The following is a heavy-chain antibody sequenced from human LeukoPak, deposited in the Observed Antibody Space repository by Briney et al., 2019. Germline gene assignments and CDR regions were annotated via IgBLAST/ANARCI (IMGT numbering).Heavy chain of an antibody. CDR1: GGSFSGYY. CDR3: ARGDYDSSGSLDY. D-gene: IGHD3-22*01. Sequence: PSETLSLTCAVYGGSFSGYYWSWIRQPPGKGLEWIGEINHSGSTNYNPSLKSRVTISVDTSKNQFSLKLSSVTAADTAVYYCARGDYDSSGSLDYWGQGTLVTVSS. CDR2: INHSGST. V-gene: IGHV4-34*01. J-gene: IGHJ4*02.